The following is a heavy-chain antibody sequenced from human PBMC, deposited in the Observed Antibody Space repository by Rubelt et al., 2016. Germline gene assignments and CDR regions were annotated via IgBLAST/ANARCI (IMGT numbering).Heavy chain of an antibody. V-gene: IGHV1-46*01. J-gene: IGHJ4*02. Sequence: SYAQKFQGRVTMTRDTSTSTVYMELSSLRSEDTAVYYCARDPALSAVDYWGQGTLVTVSS. CDR3: ARDPALSAVDY.